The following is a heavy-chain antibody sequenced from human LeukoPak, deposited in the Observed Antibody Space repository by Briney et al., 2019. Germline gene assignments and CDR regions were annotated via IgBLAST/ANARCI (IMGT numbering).Heavy chain of an antibody. CDR3: ARDHCSSTSCYWVY. CDR1: GYTFTGYY. V-gene: IGHV1-2*06. CDR2: TNPNSGGT. Sequence: ASVKVSCKASGYTFTGYYMHWVRQAPGQGLGWMGRTNPNSGGTNYAQKFQGRVTMTRDTSISTAYMELSRLRSDDTAVYYCARDHCSSTSCYWVYWGQGTLVTVSS. J-gene: IGHJ4*02. D-gene: IGHD2-2*01.